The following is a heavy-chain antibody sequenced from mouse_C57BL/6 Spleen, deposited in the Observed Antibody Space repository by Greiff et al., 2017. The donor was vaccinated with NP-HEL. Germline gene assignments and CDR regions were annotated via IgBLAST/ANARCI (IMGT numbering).Heavy chain of an antibody. CDR1: GFTFSSYG. D-gene: IGHD2-5*01. CDR3: ARNSNWFAY. Sequence: EVKLVESGGDLVKPGGSLKLSCAASGFTFSSYGMSWVRQTPDKRLEWVATISSGGSYTYYPDSVKGRFTISRDNAKNTLYLQMSSLKSEDTAMYYCARNSNWFAYWGQGTPVTVSA. CDR2: ISSGGSYT. J-gene: IGHJ3*01. V-gene: IGHV5-6*01.